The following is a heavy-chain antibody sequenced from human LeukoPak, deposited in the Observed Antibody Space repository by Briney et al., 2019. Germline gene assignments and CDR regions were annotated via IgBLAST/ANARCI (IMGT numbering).Heavy chain of an antibody. CDR2: MDPNIGGT. D-gene: IGHD3-10*01. CDR3: ARDGPSYYYGSRSYVKNWFDP. Sequence: GASGRVCCKASGYTVTRYYMHWVRRSPGQGVGWMGGMDPNIGGTNYGQKLQGRVTMTTDTPTSTAYMELRSLRSDDTAVYYCARDGPSYYYGSRSYVKNWFDPWGQGTLVTVSS. CDR1: GYTVTRYY. V-gene: IGHV1-2*02. J-gene: IGHJ5*02.